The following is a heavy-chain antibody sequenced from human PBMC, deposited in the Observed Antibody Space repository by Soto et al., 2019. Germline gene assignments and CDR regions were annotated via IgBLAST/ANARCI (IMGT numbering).Heavy chain of an antibody. CDR3: ARDARRWAGAEAVVTATRKDPGMHV. Sequence: QVQLVQSGAEAKKPGASVRVSCKASGYTFSNYGLSWVRQAPGQGLEWMAWISAYNGKTNYAQKFEGRVTVTTDIYSNTEYMELGRLRADDTAVYYCARDARRWAGAEAVVTATRKDPGMHVWGQGTTVTVSS. V-gene: IGHV1-18*01. CDR1: GYTFSNYG. J-gene: IGHJ6*02. D-gene: IGHD2-21*02. CDR2: ISAYNGKT.